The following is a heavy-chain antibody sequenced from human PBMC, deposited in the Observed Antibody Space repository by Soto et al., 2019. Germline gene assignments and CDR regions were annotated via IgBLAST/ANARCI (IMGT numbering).Heavy chain of an antibody. CDR2: ISGSGGST. Sequence: GGSLRLSCAASGFTFSSYAMSWVRQAPGKGLEWVSAISGSGGSTYYADSVKGRFTISRDNSKHTLYLQMNSLRAEDTTVYYCAKDFVLDNWHPGGGMDVWGQGTTVTVSS. CDR1: GFTFSSYA. D-gene: IGHD1-20*01. J-gene: IGHJ6*02. CDR3: AKDFVLDNWHPGGGMDV. V-gene: IGHV3-23*01.